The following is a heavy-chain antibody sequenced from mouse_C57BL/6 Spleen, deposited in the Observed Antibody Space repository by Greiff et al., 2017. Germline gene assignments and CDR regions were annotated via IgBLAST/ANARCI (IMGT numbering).Heavy chain of an antibody. V-gene: IGHV7-3*01. J-gene: IGHJ2*01. CDR2: IRNKANGYTT. CDR1: GFTFTDYY. CDR3: ARYRAAQAYFDD. Sequence: EVKLVESGGGLVQPGGSLSLSCAASGFTFTDYYMSWVRQPPGKALEWLGFIRNKANGYTTEYSASVKGRFTISRDNSQSILYLQMNALRAEDSATYYCARYRAAQAYFDDWGQGTTLTVSS. D-gene: IGHD3-2*02.